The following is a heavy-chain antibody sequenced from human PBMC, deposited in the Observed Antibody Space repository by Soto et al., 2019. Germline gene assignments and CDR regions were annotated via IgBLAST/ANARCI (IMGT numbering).Heavy chain of an antibody. V-gene: IGHV3-33*01. Sequence: LRLSCAASGFTFSSYGMHWVRQAPGKGLEWVAVIWYDGSNKYYADSVKGRFTISRDNSKNTLYLQMNSLGAEDTAVYYCASCRYSNFGGMGVWGQGTTVTVSS. D-gene: IGHD4-4*01. CDR1: GFTFSSYG. CDR2: IWYDGSNK. J-gene: IGHJ6*02. CDR3: ASCRYSNFGGMGV.